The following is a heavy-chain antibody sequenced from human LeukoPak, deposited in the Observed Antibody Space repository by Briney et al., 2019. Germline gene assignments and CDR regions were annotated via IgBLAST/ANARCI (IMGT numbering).Heavy chain of an antibody. Sequence: PGGSLRLSCAASGFTFSNYAMQWVRQAPGKGLEWVAVISYDGSNKYSADSVRGRFTISRDNSKNTLYLQMNSLRTEDTAVYYCARYDILTSTLDYWGQGTLVTVSS. D-gene: IGHD3-9*01. CDR3: ARYDILTSTLDY. CDR2: ISYDGSNK. V-gene: IGHV3-30-3*01. CDR1: GFTFSNYA. J-gene: IGHJ4*02.